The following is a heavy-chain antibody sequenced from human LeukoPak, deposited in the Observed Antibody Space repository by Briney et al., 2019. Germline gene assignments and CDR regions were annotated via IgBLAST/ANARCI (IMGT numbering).Heavy chain of an antibody. CDR1: GFTFSSYA. CDR3: ARGLQEYTYGFDY. J-gene: IGHJ4*02. CDR2: ISGSGGTT. Sequence: GGSLRLSCAASGFTFSSYAMTWVRQAPGKGLEWVSAISGSGGTTYCADSVKGRFTISRDNSKNTLYLQMNSLRADDTAVYYCARGLQEYTYGFDYWGQGTLVTVSS. V-gene: IGHV3-23*01. D-gene: IGHD5-18*01.